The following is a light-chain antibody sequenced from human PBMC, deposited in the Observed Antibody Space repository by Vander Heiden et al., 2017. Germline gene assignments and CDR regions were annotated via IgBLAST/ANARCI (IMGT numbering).Light chain of an antibody. J-gene: IGKJ1*01. CDR3: QQSYSTLWT. CDR2: SAA. V-gene: IGKV1-39*01. Sequence: DIQMTQSPSSLSASVGDRVTITCRASQSISSYLNWYQQKPGKALKLLIYSAASWQSVVPSRFSGSGSGTDFTLNISSLQPEDCATYYCQQSYSTLWTVGQGTKVEIK. CDR1: QSISSY.